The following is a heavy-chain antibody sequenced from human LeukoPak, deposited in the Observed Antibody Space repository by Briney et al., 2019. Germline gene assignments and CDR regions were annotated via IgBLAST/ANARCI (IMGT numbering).Heavy chain of an antibody. CDR2: IYSGGTT. CDR3: ARVGDHFHWNLDL. CDR1: GFTLITYY. D-gene: IGHD3-3*02. V-gene: IGHV3-53*01. Sequence: GGSLRLSCAASGFTLITYYMNWVRQAPGKGLEWVSIIYSGGTTYYADSVKGRFTISRDTSKNTLSLQMNSLRAEDTAVYFCARVGDHFHWNLDLWGRGTLVTGSS. J-gene: IGHJ2*01.